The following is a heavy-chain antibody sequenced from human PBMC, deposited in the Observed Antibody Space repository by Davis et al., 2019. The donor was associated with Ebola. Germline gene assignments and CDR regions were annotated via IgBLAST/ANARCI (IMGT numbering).Heavy chain of an antibody. Sequence: SVKVSCKASGGTFSIYAISWVRQAPGQGLEWMGGIIPIFGTANYAQKFQGRVTITADKSTSTAYMELSSLRSEDTAVYYCARESNAGTGGDYWGQGTLVTVSS. CDR1: GGTFSIYA. V-gene: IGHV1-69*06. J-gene: IGHJ4*02. CDR2: IIPIFGTA. CDR3: ARESNAGTGGDY. D-gene: IGHD6-13*01.